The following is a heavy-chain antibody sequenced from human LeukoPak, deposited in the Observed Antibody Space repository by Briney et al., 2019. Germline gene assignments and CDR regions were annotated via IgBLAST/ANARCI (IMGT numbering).Heavy chain of an antibody. J-gene: IGHJ3*02. CDR2: ISSSSSYI. CDR1: GFTFSSYS. Sequence: GGSLRLSCAASGFTFSSYSMNWVRQAPGKGLEWVSSISSSSSYIYYADSVKGRFTISRDNAKNSLYLQMNSLRAEDTAVYYCARVKGYSNYSPDAFDIWGQGTMVTVSS. D-gene: IGHD4-11*01. V-gene: IGHV3-21*01. CDR3: ARVKGYSNYSPDAFDI.